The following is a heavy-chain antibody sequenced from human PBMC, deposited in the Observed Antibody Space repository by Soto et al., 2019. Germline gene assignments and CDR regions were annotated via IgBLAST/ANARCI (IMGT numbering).Heavy chain of an antibody. CDR3: ARVKLAGRGSFHD. Sequence: LETLSLTCAVSGYSITNGYYWGGIRQPPGKGLEWIGSIYHSGNTYYNPSLKSRVTLSIDTSKNQFSLKLRSVTAADTAMYYCARVKLAGRGSFHDWGQGXLVTVSS. D-gene: IGHD3-3*02. J-gene: IGHJ4*02. CDR2: IYHSGNT. CDR1: GYSITNGYY. V-gene: IGHV4-38-2*01.